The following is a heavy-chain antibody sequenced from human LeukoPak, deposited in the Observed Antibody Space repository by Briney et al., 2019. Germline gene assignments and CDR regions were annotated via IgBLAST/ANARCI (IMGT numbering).Heavy chain of an antibody. D-gene: IGHD2-2*01. V-gene: IGHV1-18*04. CDR1: GYTFTSYG. J-gene: IGHJ5*02. Sequence: ASVKVSCKASGYTFTSYGISWVRQAPGQGLEWMGWISAYNGNTNYGQKLQGRVTMTTDTSTSTAYMELRSLRSDDTAVYYCARAFGVVVPAAISGWFDPWGQGTLVTVSS. CDR2: ISAYNGNT. CDR3: ARAFGVVVPAAISGWFDP.